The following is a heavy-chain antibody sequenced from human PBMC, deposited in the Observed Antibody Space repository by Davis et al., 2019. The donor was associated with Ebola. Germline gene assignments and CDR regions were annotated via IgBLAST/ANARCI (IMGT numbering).Heavy chain of an antibody. V-gene: IGHV3-21*01. CDR2: ISGSGGST. CDR1: GFTFSSCS. J-gene: IGHJ4*02. Sequence: GGSLRLSCAASGFTFSSCSMNWVRQAPGKGLEWVSVISGSGGSTYYADSVKGRFIISRDNAKNSLYLLMNSLRAEDTAVYHCVRVISGWAYYFDFWGQGSLVTVSS. D-gene: IGHD6-19*01. CDR3: VRVISGWAYYFDF.